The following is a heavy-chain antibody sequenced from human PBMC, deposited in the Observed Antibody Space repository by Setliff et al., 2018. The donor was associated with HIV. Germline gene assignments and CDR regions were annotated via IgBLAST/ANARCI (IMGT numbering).Heavy chain of an antibody. D-gene: IGHD1-26*01. Sequence: ASVKVSCKVSGYTLSKLSMHWARQAPEKGLEWMGGFDPELGETLFAQKFRGRLTMTEDTSTDTAYMELTSLRSDDTAIYYCAIDNRGGVGTPYYFDYWGQGTLVTAPQ. J-gene: IGHJ4*02. CDR3: AIDNRGGVGTPYYFDY. CDR2: FDPELGET. V-gene: IGHV1-24*01. CDR1: GYTLSKLS.